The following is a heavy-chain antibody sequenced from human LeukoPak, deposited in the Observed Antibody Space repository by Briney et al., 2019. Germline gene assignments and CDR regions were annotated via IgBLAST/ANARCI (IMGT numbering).Heavy chain of an antibody. CDR3: ARISIAAAGTPSWFDP. D-gene: IGHD6-13*01. CDR1: GGSISSSNW. V-gene: IGHV4-4*02. CDR2: IYHSGST. J-gene: IGHJ5*02. Sequence: SETLSLTCAVSGGSISSSNWWSWVRQPPGKGLEWIGSIYHSGSTYYNPSLKSRVTISVDTSKNQFSLKLSSVTAADTAVYYCARISIAAAGTPSWFDPWGQGTLVTVSS.